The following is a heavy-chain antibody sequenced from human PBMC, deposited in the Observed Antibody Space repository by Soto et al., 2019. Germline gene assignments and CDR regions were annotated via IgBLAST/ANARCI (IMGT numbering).Heavy chain of an antibody. D-gene: IGHD4-17*01. V-gene: IGHV4-39*01. Sequence: SEPLSLTCTVTGDSINSRSYYGGWIHHPPGKGLEWIGSIYYSVRTYNNPSLRSRVSMSIDTSRDQFSMKMKSVTAADTALYFCARKRTTGVTQAYFDVWGPGSLVTVSS. CDR1: GDSINSRSYY. CDR3: ARKRTTGVTQAYFDV. J-gene: IGHJ4*02. CDR2: IYYSVRT.